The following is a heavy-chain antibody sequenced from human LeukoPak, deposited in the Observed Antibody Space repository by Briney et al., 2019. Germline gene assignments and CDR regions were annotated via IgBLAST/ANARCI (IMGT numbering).Heavy chain of an antibody. D-gene: IGHD2-21*01. Sequence: SETLSLTCTVSGGSISSGSYYWSWIRQPAGKGLEWVRRIYTSGNTNYNPSLKSRVTISVDTSKNQFSLKLSSVTAADTAVYYCARDSIYGGVDYWGQGTLATVSS. J-gene: IGHJ4*02. CDR1: GGSISSGSYY. CDR3: ARDSIYGGVDY. V-gene: IGHV4-61*02. CDR2: IYTSGNT.